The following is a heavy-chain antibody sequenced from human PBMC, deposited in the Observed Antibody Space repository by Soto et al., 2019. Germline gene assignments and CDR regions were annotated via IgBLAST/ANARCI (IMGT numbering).Heavy chain of an antibody. V-gene: IGHV1-18*01. D-gene: IGHD1-1*01. CDR3: ARGRYGDY. CDR1: GYAFTTYR. Sequence: QGHLVQSGAEVKKPGASVKVSCQGSGYAFTTYRITWVRQAPGQGLEWMGWISDHNGNTNYAQKLQGRVTVTRDTSTSTAYMELRSLRYYDTAVYYWARGRYGDYWGQGALVTVSS. J-gene: IGHJ4*02. CDR2: ISDHNGNT.